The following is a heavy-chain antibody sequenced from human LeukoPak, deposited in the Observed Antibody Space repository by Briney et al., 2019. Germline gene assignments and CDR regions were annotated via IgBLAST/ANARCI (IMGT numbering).Heavy chain of an antibody. J-gene: IGHJ4*02. CDR1: GGSISSYY. CDR2: IYYSGST. Sequence: SETLSLTCTISGGSISSYYWSWIRQPPGKGLEWIGYIYYSGSTNYNPSLKSRVTISVDTSKNQFSLKLSSVTAADTAVYYCARVGATMVTYYFDYWGQGTLVTVSS. CDR3: ARVGATMVTYYFDY. D-gene: IGHD1-26*01. V-gene: IGHV4-59*01.